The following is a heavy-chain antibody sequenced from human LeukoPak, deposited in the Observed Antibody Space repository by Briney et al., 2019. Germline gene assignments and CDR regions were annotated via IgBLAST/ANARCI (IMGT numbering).Heavy chain of an antibody. V-gene: IGHV3-21*01. Sequence: GGSLRLSCAASGFTFSSYSINWVRQAPGKGLEWVSCVSSTSSFIYYADSVKGRFTISRDNSKNTLYLQMNSLRAEDTAVYYCAKDHGLRVAGTYYFDYWGQGTLVTVSS. CDR1: GFTFSSYS. D-gene: IGHD6-19*01. CDR3: AKDHGLRVAGTYYFDY. CDR2: VSSTSSFI. J-gene: IGHJ4*02.